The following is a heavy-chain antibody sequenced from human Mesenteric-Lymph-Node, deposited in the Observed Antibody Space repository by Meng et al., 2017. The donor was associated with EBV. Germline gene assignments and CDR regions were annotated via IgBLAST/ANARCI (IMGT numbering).Heavy chain of an antibody. V-gene: IGHV4-30-4*01. CDR2: IYHSGST. Sequence: QVPLQESGPGRWKPTQTLSLTCAASGRSISSGGYYWNWIRQPPGKGLEWIGCIYHSGSTYYNPSLKSRVTISVDTSKNQFSLKLSSVTAADTAVYYCARGEDSNWFAPWGQETLVTVSS. CDR3: ARGEDSNWFAP. CDR1: GRSISSGGYY. J-gene: IGHJ5*02. D-gene: IGHD2-15*01.